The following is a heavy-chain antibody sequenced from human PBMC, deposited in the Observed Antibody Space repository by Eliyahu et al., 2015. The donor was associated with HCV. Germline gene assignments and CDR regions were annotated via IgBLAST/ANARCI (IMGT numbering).Heavy chain of an antibody. V-gene: IGHV4-59*08. Sequence: QVQLQESGPGLVRPSETLSLTCXVXGGPMNDYYWTWIRQTPGKGLEXIGYSLDSERTGYNPSLNSRVSISVDTSKNQFSLKMRSVTAADSAIYYCVRPGHTSGPFWFFDVWGRGTLVTVSS. D-gene: IGHD6-19*01. CDR2: SLDSERT. J-gene: IGHJ2*01. CDR1: GGPMNDYY. CDR3: VRPGHTSGPFWFFDV.